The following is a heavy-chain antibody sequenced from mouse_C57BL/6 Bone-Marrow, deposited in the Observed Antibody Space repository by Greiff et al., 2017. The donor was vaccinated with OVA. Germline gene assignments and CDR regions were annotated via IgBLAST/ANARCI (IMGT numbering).Heavy chain of an antibody. CDR2: IDPEDGET. V-gene: IGHV14-2*01. CDR1: GFNIKDYY. CDR3: ARYVLYWYFDV. Sequence: VQLKQSGAELVKPGASVKLSCTASGFNIKDYYMPWVKQRTEQGLEWIGRIDPEDGETKYAPKFQGKATITADTSSNTAYLQLSSLTSEDTAVYYCARYVLYWYFDVWGTGTTVTVSS. J-gene: IGHJ1*03.